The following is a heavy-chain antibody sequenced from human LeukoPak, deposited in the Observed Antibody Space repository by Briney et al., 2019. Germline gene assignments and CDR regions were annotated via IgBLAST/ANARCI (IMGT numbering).Heavy chain of an antibody. CDR2: ISRSGVAK. CDR3: AKHSHDGSAPYYEVQLDY. V-gene: IGHV3-23*01. CDR1: GFTFTSFA. Sequence: PGGSLRLSCAASGFTFTSFAMSWVRQAPGKGLEWVSTISRSGVAKYYANSVKGGFTIYRDNSKNTVYLQMNSLRAEDTAIYYCAKHSHDGSAPYYEVQLDYWGQGTLVTVSS. J-gene: IGHJ4*02. D-gene: IGHD3-22*01.